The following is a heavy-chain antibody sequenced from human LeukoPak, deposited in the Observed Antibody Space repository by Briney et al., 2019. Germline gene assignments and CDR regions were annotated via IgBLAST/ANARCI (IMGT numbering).Heavy chain of an antibody. D-gene: IGHD3-22*01. CDR3: ARGGVVNYYDRSAYPVSGPVGLQRFFDY. V-gene: IGHV1-69*06. CDR1: GGIFSSSA. J-gene: IGHJ4*02. CDR2: IMSKFGTA. Sequence: SVKVSCKTSGGIFSSSAISWVRQAPGQGLEWMGQIMSKFGTANYAQKFQGRVTITADKSTSTAYMELSSLRSEDTAVYYCARGGVVNYYDRSAYPVSGPVGLQRFFDYWGQGTLDTVSS.